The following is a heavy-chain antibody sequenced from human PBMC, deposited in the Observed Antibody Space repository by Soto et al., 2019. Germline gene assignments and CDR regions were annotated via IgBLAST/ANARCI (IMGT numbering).Heavy chain of an antibody. V-gene: IGHV1-69*08. CDR2: IIPILGIA. D-gene: IGHD2-15*01. Sequence: QVQLVQSGAEMKKPGSSVKVSCKASGGTFSSYTISWVRQAPGQGLEWMGRIIPILGIANYAQKFQGRGTITADKSTSPAYMQLSSLRSEDTAVYYCARDMEVLVAATPGWGQGTLVTVSS. CDR3: ARDMEVLVAATPG. CDR1: GGTFSSYT. J-gene: IGHJ4*02.